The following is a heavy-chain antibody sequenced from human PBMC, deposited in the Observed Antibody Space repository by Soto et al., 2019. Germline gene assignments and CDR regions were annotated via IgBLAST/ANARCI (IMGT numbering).Heavy chain of an antibody. CDR2: MNPGSGDT. D-gene: IGHD5-18*01. J-gene: IGHJ5*02. CDR1: GYIFTNND. Sequence: GASVKVSFKASGYIFTNNDVSWVRQATGQGLEWMGWMNPGSGDTGYAQKFQGRVTMTRNISIATAYMELSSPRADDTAIYYCARMASFGSLNWFDPWGQGTLVTVSS. CDR3: ARMASFGSLNWFDP. V-gene: IGHV1-8*01.